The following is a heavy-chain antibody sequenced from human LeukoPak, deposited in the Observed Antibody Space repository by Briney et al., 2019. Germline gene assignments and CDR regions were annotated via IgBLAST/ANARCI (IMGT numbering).Heavy chain of an antibody. CDR3: ARQSGSSTWSSDY. CDR1: GGSFSGYY. V-gene: IGHV4-34*01. Sequence: SETLSLTCAVYGGSFSGYYWSWIRQPPGKGLEWIGEFNHSGSANYNPSLKSRVTISADTSKNQFSLRLSSVTAADTAVYYCARQSGSSTWSSDYWGQGTLVTVSS. CDR2: FNHSGSA. J-gene: IGHJ4*02. D-gene: IGHD6-13*01.